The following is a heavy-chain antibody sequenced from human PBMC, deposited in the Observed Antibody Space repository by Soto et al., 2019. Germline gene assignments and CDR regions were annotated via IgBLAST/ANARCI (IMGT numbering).Heavy chain of an antibody. D-gene: IGHD1-26*01. Sequence: EVQLVESGGGLIQPGGSLRLSCAASGFTFSSYWMHWVRQAPGKGLVWVSRIKSDGSSTSDEDSVKGRFTISRDNAKNTLYLQMNSLRAEDTAVYYCTRGQWELLPGDYWGQGTLVTVSS. V-gene: IGHV3-74*01. CDR2: IKSDGSST. CDR3: TRGQWELLPGDY. J-gene: IGHJ4*02. CDR1: GFTFSSYW.